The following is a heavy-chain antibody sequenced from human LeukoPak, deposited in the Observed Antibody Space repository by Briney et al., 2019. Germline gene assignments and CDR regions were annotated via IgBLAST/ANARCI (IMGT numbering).Heavy chain of an antibody. D-gene: IGHD3-22*01. CDR3: ARVGDYYDSSGYFG. CDR1: GGTFSSYA. Sequence: SVKVSCKASGGTFSSYAISWVRQAPGQGLEWMGRIIPIFGTANYAQKFQGRVTITAGKSTSTAYMELSSLRSEDTAVYYCARVGDYYDSSGYFGWGQGTLVTLSS. V-gene: IGHV1-69*06. J-gene: IGHJ4*02. CDR2: IIPIFGTA.